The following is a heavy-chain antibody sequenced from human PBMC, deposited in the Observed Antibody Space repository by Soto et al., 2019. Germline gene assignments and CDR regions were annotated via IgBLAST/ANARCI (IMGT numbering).Heavy chain of an antibody. CDR2: IYWDDDK. V-gene: IGHV2-5*02. Sequence: QITLKESGPTLVKPTQPLTLTFTFSGFSLSSPAVGVNWIRQPPVKALEWLALIYWDDDKQYSPSLRSRLTITKDTSKNQVVLTRTTVDPVDTATYYCAHGSGWLSDYWGQGTLVTVSS. J-gene: IGHJ4*02. CDR1: GFSLSSPAVG. D-gene: IGHD6-19*01. CDR3: AHGSGWLSDY.